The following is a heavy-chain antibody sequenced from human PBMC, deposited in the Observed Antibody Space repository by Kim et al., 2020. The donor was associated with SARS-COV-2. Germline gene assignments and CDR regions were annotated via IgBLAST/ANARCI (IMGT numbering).Heavy chain of an antibody. J-gene: IGHJ6*02. CDR1: GFTFSSYA. V-gene: IGHV3-23*01. CDR3: AKDLMRELLYYYYGMDV. CDR2: ISGSGGST. Sequence: GGSLRLSCAASGFTFSSYAMSWVRQAPGKGLEWVSAISGSGGSTYYADSVKGRFTISRDNSKNTLYLQMNSLRAEDTAVYYCAKDLMRELLYYYYGMDVWGQGTTVTVSS. D-gene: IGHD1-26*01.